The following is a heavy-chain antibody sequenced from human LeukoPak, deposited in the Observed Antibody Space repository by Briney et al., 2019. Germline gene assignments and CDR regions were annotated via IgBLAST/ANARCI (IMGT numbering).Heavy chain of an antibody. V-gene: IGHV1-2*02. CDR2: INPNSGGT. D-gene: IGHD6-25*01. CDR1: VYTFTGYY. Sequence: ASVKVSCKASVYTFTGYYMHWVRQAPGQGREWMGWINPNSGGTNYAQKFQGRVTMTRDTSISTAYMELSRLRSDDTAVYYCARELPGIAAAGLYNWFDPWGQGTLVTVSS. CDR3: ARELPGIAAAGLYNWFDP. J-gene: IGHJ5*02.